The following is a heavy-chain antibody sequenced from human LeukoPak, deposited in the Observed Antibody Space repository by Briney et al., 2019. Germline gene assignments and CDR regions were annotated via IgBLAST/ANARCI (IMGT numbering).Heavy chain of an antibody. CDR2: VRVSGET. Sequence: GGSPRLSCAASGFTFSSYAMSWVRQAPGKGLEWVSAVRVSGETYYADSVKGRFTISRDNSDNTVYLQMSGLRAEDTAVYHCAKGTGDAGYYFDNWGQGTLVTVSS. CDR1: GFTFSSYA. D-gene: IGHD1-1*01. J-gene: IGHJ4*02. CDR3: AKGTGDAGYYFDN. V-gene: IGHV3-23*01.